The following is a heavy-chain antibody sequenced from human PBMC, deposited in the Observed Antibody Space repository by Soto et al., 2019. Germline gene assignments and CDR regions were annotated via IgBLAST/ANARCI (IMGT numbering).Heavy chain of an antibody. D-gene: IGHD2-21*01. CDR3: VSRIPSWVFDY. CDR1: VISFSATY. CDR2: MYAGGDT. J-gene: IGHJ4*01. Sequence: PGRALRLSCGASVISFSATYMRWVRQAPGRGLEWVSVMYAGGDTHYADSVKGRFTIFRDKSENTLYLQMNSLRDEDTGVYFCVSRIPSWVFDYWGLGTLVTVSS. V-gene: IGHV3-53*01.